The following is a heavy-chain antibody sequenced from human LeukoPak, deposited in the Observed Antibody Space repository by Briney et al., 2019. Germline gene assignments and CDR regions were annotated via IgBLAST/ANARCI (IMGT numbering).Heavy chain of an antibody. J-gene: IGHJ6*03. V-gene: IGHV4-61*02. CDR3: ARGRVSSSTWYSTYYYYLYMDV. Sequence: PSETLSLTCTVSGGSISSGSYYWSWIRQPAGKGLEWIGRIYTSGSTNYNPSLKSRVTISVDTSKNQFSLKLSSVTAADTAVYFCARGRVSSSTWYSTYYYYLYMDVWGKGTTVTVSS. CDR2: IYTSGST. CDR1: GGSISSGSYY. D-gene: IGHD4-11*01.